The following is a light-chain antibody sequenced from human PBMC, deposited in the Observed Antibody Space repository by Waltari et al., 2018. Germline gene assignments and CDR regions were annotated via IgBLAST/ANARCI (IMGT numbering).Light chain of an antibody. CDR2: GAS. CDR3: QHYVRLPVS. V-gene: IGKV3-20*01. CDR1: QSVSRS. Sequence: EFVLTQSPGPLSLSSGASATVTCRASQSVSRSLAWYQQKPGQAPRLLIYGASSRSTGVPDRFSGSGSGTDFSLTISRLEPEDFAVYYCQHYVRLPVSFGQGTKVEIK. J-gene: IGKJ1*01.